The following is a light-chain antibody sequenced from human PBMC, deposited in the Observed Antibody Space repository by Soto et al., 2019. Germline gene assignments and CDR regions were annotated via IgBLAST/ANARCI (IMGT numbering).Light chain of an antibody. V-gene: IGKV1D-12*01. CDR3: QQADSFPLT. J-gene: IGKJ4*01. CDR1: QDISSW. CDR2: AAS. Sequence: DIQMTQSPSSVSASVGDRVIITCRASQDISSWFAWYQQKPGEAPKLLMYAASRLQRGGTSRFSGSGSGTDFTLTISSLQPEDFATYYCQQADSFPLTFGGGTRVEIK.